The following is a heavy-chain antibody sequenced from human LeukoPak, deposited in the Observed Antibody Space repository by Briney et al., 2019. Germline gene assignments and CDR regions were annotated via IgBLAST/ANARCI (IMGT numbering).Heavy chain of an antibody. D-gene: IGHD3-16*01. J-gene: IGHJ6*02. CDR1: EFTFGTYA. CDR3: ARGGGLDV. CDR2: ISSSGGHT. V-gene: IGHV3-23*01. Sequence: GGSLRLSCAASEFTFGTYAMSWVRQAPGKGLEWVSAISSSGGHTFYTDSVKGRFTISRDNSKNTLYLQMSNLRAEDTAVYFCARGGGLDVWGQGATVTVSS.